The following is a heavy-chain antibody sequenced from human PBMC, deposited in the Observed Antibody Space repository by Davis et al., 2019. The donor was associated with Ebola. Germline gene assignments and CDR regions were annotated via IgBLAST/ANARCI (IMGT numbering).Heavy chain of an antibody. V-gene: IGHV1-18*04. D-gene: IGHD3-16*01. Sequence: ASVKVSCKASGYTFTSYGISWVRQAPGQGLEWMGWISAYNGNTNYAQKLQGRVTMTTDTSTSTAYTELSSLRSEDTAVYYCAREVPFEGAFDYWGQGTLVTVSS. CDR1: GYTFTSYG. CDR2: ISAYNGNT. J-gene: IGHJ4*02. CDR3: AREVPFEGAFDY.